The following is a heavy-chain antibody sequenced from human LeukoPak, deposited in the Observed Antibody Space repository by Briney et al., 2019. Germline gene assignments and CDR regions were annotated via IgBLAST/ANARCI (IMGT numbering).Heavy chain of an antibody. Sequence: GGSLRLSCAASGFTFSSYGMHWVRQAPGKGLEWVAFIRDDGGNRYHADSVKGRFTISRDNSKSTLSLQMNSLRAEDTAIYYCATYRQVLLPFESWGQGTLVTVSS. CDR2: IRDDGGNR. CDR3: ATYRQVLLPFES. J-gene: IGHJ4*02. D-gene: IGHD2-8*02. V-gene: IGHV3-30*02. CDR1: GFTFSSYG.